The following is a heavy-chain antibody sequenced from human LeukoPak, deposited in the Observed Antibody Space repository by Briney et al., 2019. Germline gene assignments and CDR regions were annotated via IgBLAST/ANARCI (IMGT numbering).Heavy chain of an antibody. CDR2: IHYTGTA. CDR3: ARTGRSFYYYYYMDV. Sequence: SETLSLTCTVSGGSIRSSSYNWGWIRQPPGKGLEWIGSIHYTGTAYYNPTLKSRVTISVDTSKTQFSLKLTSVTAADTAVYHCARTGRSFYYYYYMDVWGKGTTVTVSS. D-gene: IGHD2-15*01. V-gene: IGHV4-39*07. CDR1: GGSIRSSSYN. J-gene: IGHJ6*03.